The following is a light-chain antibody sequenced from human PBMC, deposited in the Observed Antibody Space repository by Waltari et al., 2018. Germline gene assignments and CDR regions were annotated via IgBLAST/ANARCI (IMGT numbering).Light chain of an antibody. CDR3: QQRRNWPLT. Sequence: EIVLTQSPAILSFSPGERATLPCRASQSVGTSLAWYQQRPGQSPRLLIYDASNRATGIPARFTGSGSETDFTLTISSLQPEDFAVYYCQQRRNWPLTFGGGTRVQI. CDR2: DAS. V-gene: IGKV3-11*01. CDR1: QSVGTS. J-gene: IGKJ4*01.